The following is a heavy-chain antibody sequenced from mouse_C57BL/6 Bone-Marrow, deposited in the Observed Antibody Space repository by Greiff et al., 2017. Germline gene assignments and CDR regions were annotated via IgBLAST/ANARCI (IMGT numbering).Heavy chain of an antibody. J-gene: IGHJ2*01. CDR2: ISSGSSTI. V-gene: IGHV5-17*01. D-gene: IGHD1-1*01. Sequence: EVQLVESGGGLVKSGGSLKLSCAASGFTFSDYGMHWVRQAPEKGLEWVAYISSGSSTIYYADTVKGRFTISRDNAKNTLFLQMTSLRSEDTAMXYCARDYGSSYVERYYFDYWGQGTTLTVAS. CDR1: GFTFSDYG. CDR3: ARDYGSSYVERYYFDY.